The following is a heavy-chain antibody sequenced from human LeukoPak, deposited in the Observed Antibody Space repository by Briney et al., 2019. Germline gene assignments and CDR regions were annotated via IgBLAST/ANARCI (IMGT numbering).Heavy chain of an antibody. V-gene: IGHV3-7*03. Sequence: GGSLKLSCAGSGFIFNNYAMHWVRQPPGKGLEWVANINRDGSERYYVDSVKGRFTISRDDAKSSLYLQMNSLRAEDTAVYYCARRNAMDVWGQGTTVIVFS. CDR2: INRDGSER. CDR3: ARRNAMDV. J-gene: IGHJ6*02. CDR1: GFIFNNYA.